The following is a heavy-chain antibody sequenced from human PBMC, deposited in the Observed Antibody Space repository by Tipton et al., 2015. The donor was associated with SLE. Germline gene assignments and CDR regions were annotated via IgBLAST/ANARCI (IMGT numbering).Heavy chain of an antibody. V-gene: IGHV4-59*01. D-gene: IGHD1-1*01. J-gene: IGHJ4*02. CDR3: ASYLETSYFDY. CDR1: GGSISSYY. CDR2: IYYSGST. Sequence: TLSLTCTVSGGSISSYYWSWIRQPPGKGLEWIGYIYYSGSTNCNPSLKSRVTISVDTSKNQFSLKLSSVTAADTAVYYCASYLETSYFDYWGQGTLVTVSS.